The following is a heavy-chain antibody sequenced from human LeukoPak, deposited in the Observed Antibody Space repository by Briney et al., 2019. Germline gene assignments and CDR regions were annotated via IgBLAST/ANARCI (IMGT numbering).Heavy chain of an antibody. J-gene: IGHJ6*02. D-gene: IGHD2-2*01. CDR1: GFTFDDYG. CDR3: ARDYCSSTSCRLPNYGMDV. Sequence: GGSLRLSRAASGFTFDDYGMSWVRQAPGKGLEWVSGINWNGGSTGYADSVKGRFTISRDNAKNSLYLQMNSLRAEDTALYHCARDYCSSTSCRLPNYGMDVWGQGTTVTVSS. V-gene: IGHV3-20*01. CDR2: INWNGGST.